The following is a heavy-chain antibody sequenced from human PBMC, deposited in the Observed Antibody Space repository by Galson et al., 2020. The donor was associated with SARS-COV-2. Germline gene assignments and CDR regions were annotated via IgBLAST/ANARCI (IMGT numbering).Heavy chain of an antibody. CDR2: IYYSGST. D-gene: IGHD2-15*01. CDR3: ARARARYCSGGSCYWFDP. CDR1: GGSISSSSYY. V-gene: IGHV4-39*07. J-gene: IGHJ5*02. Sequence: SETLSLTCTVSGGSISSSSYYWGWIRQPPGKGLEWIGSIYYSGSTYYNPSLKSRVTISVDTSKNQFSLKLSSVTAADTAVYYCARARARYCSGGSCYWFDPWGQGTLVTVSS.